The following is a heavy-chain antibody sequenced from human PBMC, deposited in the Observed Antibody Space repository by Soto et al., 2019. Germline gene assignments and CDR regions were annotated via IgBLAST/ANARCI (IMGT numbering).Heavy chain of an antibody. CDR1: GFTFSTYT. CDR3: AKDLRYSSAWYLKGYYFDY. Sequence: QVQLVESGGGVVQPGRSLSLSCAASGFTFSTYTIHWVRQAPGKGLEWVAVISYDGSRQYYADSVKGRFAVSRDNSKDTVYLQMNSLRPEDTAVYYCAKDLRYSSAWYLKGYYFDYWGQGTLVTVSS. D-gene: IGHD6-19*01. J-gene: IGHJ4*02. CDR2: ISYDGSRQ. V-gene: IGHV3-30*18.